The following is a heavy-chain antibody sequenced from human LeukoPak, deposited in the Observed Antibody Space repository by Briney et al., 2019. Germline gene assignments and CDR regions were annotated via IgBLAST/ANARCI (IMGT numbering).Heavy chain of an antibody. Sequence: PSETLSLTCSVSGVSISSYSWTWIRQPAGKGLEWIGRIYATGSTNYNPSLKSRVTMSVDTSKSQFSLNLSSVTAADTAVYYCARAPAGSSKYEYWGQGILVTVSS. V-gene: IGHV4-4*07. CDR1: GVSISSYS. CDR2: IYATGST. J-gene: IGHJ4*02. CDR3: ARAPAGSSKYEY. D-gene: IGHD6-13*01.